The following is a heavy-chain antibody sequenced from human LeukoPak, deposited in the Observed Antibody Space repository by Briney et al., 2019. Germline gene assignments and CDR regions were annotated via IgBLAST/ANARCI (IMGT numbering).Heavy chain of an antibody. CDR1: GFTFSRYW. CDR2: ISSSGSTI. V-gene: IGHV3-48*03. J-gene: IGHJ6*04. D-gene: IGHD3-10*02. CDR3: AELGITMIGGV. Sequence: GGSLRLSCAASGFTFSRYWMSWVRQAPGKGLEWVSYISSSGSTIYYADSVKGRFTISRDNAKNSLYLQMNSLRAEDTAVYYCAELGITMIGGVWGKGTTVTISS.